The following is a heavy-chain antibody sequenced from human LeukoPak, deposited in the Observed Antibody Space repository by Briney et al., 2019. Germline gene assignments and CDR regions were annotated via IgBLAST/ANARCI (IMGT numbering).Heavy chain of an antibody. D-gene: IGHD5-24*01. CDR2: ISAYNGNT. V-gene: IGHV1-18*01. J-gene: IGHJ4*02. CDR3: ARDTPEIRDGYNADFDY. Sequence: GASVKVSCKASGYTFTSYGISWVRQAPGQGLEWMGWISAYNGNTNYAQKLQGRVTMTTDTSTSAAYMELRSLRSDDTAVYYCARDTPEIRDGYNADFDYWGQGTLVTVSS. CDR1: GYTFTSYG.